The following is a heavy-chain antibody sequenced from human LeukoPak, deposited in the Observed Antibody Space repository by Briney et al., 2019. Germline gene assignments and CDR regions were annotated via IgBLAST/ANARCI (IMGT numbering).Heavy chain of an antibody. V-gene: IGHV4-39*01. CDR1: GFTFSSYSMN. CDR3: ARRPGEYGGNDFDY. D-gene: IGHD4-23*01. CDR2: IYYTGST. J-gene: IGHJ4*02. Sequence: GSLRLSCAASGFTFSSYSMNWVRQPPGKGLEWIGSIYYTGSTHYNPSLKSRVTISVDTSKNQFSLKLSSVTAADTAVYYCARRPGEYGGNDFDYWGQGTLVTVSS.